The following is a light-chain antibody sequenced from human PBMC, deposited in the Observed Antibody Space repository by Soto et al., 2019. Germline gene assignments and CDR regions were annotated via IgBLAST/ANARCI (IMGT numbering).Light chain of an antibody. Sequence: EIVLTQSPGTLSLSPGERATLSCRASQSVSSSYLAWYQQKPGQAPRLLIYGASSRATGIPDRFSGSGSGTDFTLTISSLEPEEFAVYYCQQRSNWQITFGQGTRLEIK. CDR1: QSVSSSY. V-gene: IGKV3D-20*02. J-gene: IGKJ5*01. CDR3: QQRSNWQIT. CDR2: GAS.